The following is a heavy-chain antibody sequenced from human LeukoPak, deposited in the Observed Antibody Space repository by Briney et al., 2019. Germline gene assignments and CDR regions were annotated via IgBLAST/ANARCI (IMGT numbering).Heavy chain of an antibody. CDR2: IYCSGST. CDR1: GGSISSSSYY. D-gene: IGHD3-22*01. CDR3: ARDRPYYYDSSGLYYFDY. J-gene: IGHJ4*02. V-gene: IGHV4-39*07. Sequence: SETLSLTCTVSGGSISSSSYYWGWIRQPPGKGLEWIGSIYCSGSTYYNPSLKSRVTISVDTSKNQFSLKLSSVTAADTAVYYCARDRPYYYDSSGLYYFDYWGQGTLVTVSS.